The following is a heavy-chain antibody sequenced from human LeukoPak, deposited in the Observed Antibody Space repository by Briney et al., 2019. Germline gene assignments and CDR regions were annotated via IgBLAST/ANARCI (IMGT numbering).Heavy chain of an antibody. CDR3: ARETSTVTIRSTWYFDL. J-gene: IGHJ2*01. Sequence: SETLSLTCTVSGGSMSSYYWSWIRQPAGKGLEWIGRIYTSGSTNYDPSLKSRVTMSVDTSKNQFSLKLSSVTAADTAVYYCARETSTVTIRSTWYFDLWGRGTLVTVSS. V-gene: IGHV4-4*07. CDR2: IYTSGST. D-gene: IGHD4-17*01. CDR1: GGSMSSYY.